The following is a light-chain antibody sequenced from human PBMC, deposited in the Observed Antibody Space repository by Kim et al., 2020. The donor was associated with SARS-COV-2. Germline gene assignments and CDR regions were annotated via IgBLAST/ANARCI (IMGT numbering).Light chain of an antibody. V-gene: IGLV2-8*01. CDR1: SSDVGGYNY. Sequence: QSVLTQPPSASGSPGQSVTISCTGTSSDVGGYNYVSWYQQYPGKAPKLMIYEVSKWPSGVPGRFSGSKSGNTASLTVSGLQAEDEADYYCSSYAGSNNWVFGGGTQLTVL. J-gene: IGLJ2*01. CDR2: EVS. CDR3: SSYAGSNNWV.